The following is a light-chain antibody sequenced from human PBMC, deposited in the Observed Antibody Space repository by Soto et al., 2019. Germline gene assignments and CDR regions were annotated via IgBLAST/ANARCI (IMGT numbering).Light chain of an antibody. V-gene: IGKV3-11*01. CDR1: QSVRNY. CDR2: DAS. Sequence: EIVLTQSPATVSVSPGESATLSCRASQSVRNYLAWYQQKPGQAPRLLIFDASNRATGIPSRFSGSGSGTYFTLTISSLEPEDFATYYCQQYSTYTPRTFGQGTKVEIK. J-gene: IGKJ1*01. CDR3: QQYSTYTPRT.